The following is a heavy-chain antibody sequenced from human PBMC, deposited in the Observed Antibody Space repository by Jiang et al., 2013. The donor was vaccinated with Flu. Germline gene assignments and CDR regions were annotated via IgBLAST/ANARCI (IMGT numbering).Heavy chain of an antibody. CDR3: ATIFNEYGDYPFDS. CDR1: GVSIDGQY. D-gene: IGHD4-17*01. V-gene: IGHV4-59*11. CDR2: MFYGGSS. Sequence: GPGLVKPSETLSLTCTVSGVSIDGQYWNWIRQPPGKGLEWLGKMFYGGSSSYNPSLKSRVTISVDTSKNSVSLRLTSVAAADTAIYYCATIFNEYGDYPFDSWGQGTLVTVSS. J-gene: IGHJ4*02.